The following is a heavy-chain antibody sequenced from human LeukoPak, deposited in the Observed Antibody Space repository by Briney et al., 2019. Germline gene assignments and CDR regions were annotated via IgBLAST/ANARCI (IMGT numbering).Heavy chain of an antibody. J-gene: IGHJ4*02. D-gene: IGHD3-10*01. CDR3: ARHDGSGYYYPLDQ. CDR2: VSSSGGIT. Sequence: GGSLRLSCAASGFTFSSYAMSWVRLAPGKGLEWVSSVSSSGGITWNADSVKGRITISRDFSKNTLFLLMNSLRAEDTVIYYCARHDGSGYYYPLDQWGQGTLVTVSS. CDR1: GFTFSSYA. V-gene: IGHV3-23*01.